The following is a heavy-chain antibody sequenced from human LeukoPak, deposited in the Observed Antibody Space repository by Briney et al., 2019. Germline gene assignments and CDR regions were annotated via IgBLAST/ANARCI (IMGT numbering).Heavy chain of an antibody. CDR3: RTIKRGNIFGYFDF. CDR1: GGSITTHH. V-gene: IGHV4-59*11. D-gene: IGHD5-18*01. Sequence: PSETLSLTCTVSGGSITTHHWNWIRQTPGKGLEWSGYVFDSGRTKEIPSLKSRVTLSADTSKNQLSLRLSSVTAADMAVYYCRTIKRGNIFGYFDFWGQGILVTVSS. J-gene: IGHJ4*02. CDR2: VFDSGRT.